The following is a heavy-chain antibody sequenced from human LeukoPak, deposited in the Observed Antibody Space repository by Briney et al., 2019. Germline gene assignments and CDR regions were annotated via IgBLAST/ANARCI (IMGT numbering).Heavy chain of an antibody. D-gene: IGHD3-22*01. CDR2: ISSSSSYI. V-gene: IGHV3-21*01. CDR3: ARGDDSGYYDYFDY. Sequence: TGGSLRLSCAASGFTFSSYSMNWVRQAPGKGLEWVSSISSSSSYIYYADSVKGRFTISRDNAKNSLYLQMNSLRAEDTAVYYCARGDDSGYYDYFDYWGQGALVTVSS. J-gene: IGHJ4*02. CDR1: GFTFSSYS.